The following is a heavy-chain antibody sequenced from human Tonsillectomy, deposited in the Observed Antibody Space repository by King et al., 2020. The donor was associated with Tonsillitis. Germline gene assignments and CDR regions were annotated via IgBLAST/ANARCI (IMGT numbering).Heavy chain of an antibody. V-gene: IGHV4-30-4*07. Sequence: VQLQESGPGLVKPSQTLSLTCAVSGGSISSGGYSWSWIRQPPGKGLEWIGYIYYSGSTYYNPSLKSRVTISVDTSKNQFSLKLSSVTAADTAVYYCARGLYYYDSSGWFDPWGQGTLVTVSS. CDR1: GGSISSGGYS. J-gene: IGHJ5*02. D-gene: IGHD3-22*01. CDR2: IYYSGST. CDR3: ARGLYYYDSSGWFDP.